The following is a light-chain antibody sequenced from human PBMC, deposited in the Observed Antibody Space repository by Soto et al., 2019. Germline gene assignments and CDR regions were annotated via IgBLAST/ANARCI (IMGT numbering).Light chain of an antibody. Sequence: QSVLTQPASVSGSPGQSITISCTGTSSDVGGYNYVSWYQQHPGKAPKLMIYDVSNRPSGVSNRFLGSKSGNTASLTISGLQAEDEADYYCSSYTSSSTYVFGTGTKVTVL. CDR2: DVS. V-gene: IGLV2-14*01. CDR3: SSYTSSSTYV. J-gene: IGLJ1*01. CDR1: SSDVGGYNY.